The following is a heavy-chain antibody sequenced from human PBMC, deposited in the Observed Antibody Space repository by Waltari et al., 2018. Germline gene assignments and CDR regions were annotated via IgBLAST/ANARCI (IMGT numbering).Heavy chain of an antibody. J-gene: IGHJ4*02. CDR1: GCSISSSSYY. CDR3: ARLVGSLVIDY. Sequence: QLQLQESGPGLVTPSETLSLICNVPGCSISSSSYYWGWIRQPPGKGLEWIGSIHYSGSTYYNPSLKSRVTISVDTSKNQFSLKLSSVTAADTAVYYCARLVGSLVIDYWGQGTLVTVSS. V-gene: IGHV4-39*07. CDR2: IHYSGST. D-gene: IGHD3-16*01.